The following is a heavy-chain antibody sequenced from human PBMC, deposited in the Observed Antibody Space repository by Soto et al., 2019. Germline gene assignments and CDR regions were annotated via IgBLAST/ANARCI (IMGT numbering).Heavy chain of an antibody. CDR1: GGSISSNY. CDR2: VYNSGST. D-gene: IGHD6-13*01. Sequence: PSETLSLTCTVSGGSISSNYWTWIRQPPGKGLEWIGYVYNSGSTNYNPSLKSRVTISEDTSKSQFSLKVNSMTAVDTAVYYCARYRREAVAGYTLDNWGQGILVTVS. J-gene: IGHJ4*02. V-gene: IGHV4-59*01. CDR3: ARYRREAVAGYTLDN.